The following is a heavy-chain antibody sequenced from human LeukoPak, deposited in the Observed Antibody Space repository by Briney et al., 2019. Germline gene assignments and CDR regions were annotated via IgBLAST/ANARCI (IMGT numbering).Heavy chain of an antibody. CDR3: ARAHDYGDYVGLDN. CDR1: GFTFSSYS. J-gene: IGHJ4*02. V-gene: IGHV3-48*04. CDR2: ISSRSSTI. D-gene: IGHD4-17*01. Sequence: PGGSLRLSCAGSGFTFSSYSMNWVRQAPGKGLEWVSYISSRSSTIYYADSVKGRFTISRDNAKSSLYLQMNSLRAEDTAVYYCARAHDYGDYVGLDNWGQGTLVTVPS.